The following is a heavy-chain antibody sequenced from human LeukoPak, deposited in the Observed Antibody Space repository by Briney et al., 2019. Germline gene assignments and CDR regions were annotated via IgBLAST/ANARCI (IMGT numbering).Heavy chain of an antibody. D-gene: IGHD3-3*01. V-gene: IGHV3-74*01. CDR2: SDRDGVVR. CDR3: VASRWSGALDF. CDR1: SIRFADHW. J-gene: IGHJ4*02. Sequence: GGSLRLSCVGSSIRFADHWMLWVRQVPGKPPAWVARSDRDGVVREYADSVKGRFTIPRDNARNTIHLEMNRLKVEDTAIYYCVASRWSGALDFWGQGSLSPSPQ.